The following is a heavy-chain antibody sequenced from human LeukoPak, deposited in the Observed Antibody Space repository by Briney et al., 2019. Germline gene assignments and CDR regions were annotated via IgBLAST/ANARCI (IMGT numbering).Heavy chain of an antibody. Sequence: GASVKVSCKASGYAFTSYGINWVRQATGQGLEWMGWMNPNSGNTGYAQKFQGRVTMTRNTSISTAYMELSSLRSEDTAVYYCARTSSSSWTYYYYYYGMDVWGQGTTVTVSS. J-gene: IGHJ6*02. V-gene: IGHV1-8*02. CDR3: ARTSSSSWTYYYYYYGMDV. CDR1: GYAFTSYG. CDR2: MNPNSGNT. D-gene: IGHD6-13*01.